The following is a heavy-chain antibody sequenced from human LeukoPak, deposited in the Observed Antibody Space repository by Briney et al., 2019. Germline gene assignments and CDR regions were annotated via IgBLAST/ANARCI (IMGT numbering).Heavy chain of an antibody. D-gene: IGHD3-10*01. CDR2: IYSSGST. V-gene: IGHV4-61*02. Sequence: SQTLSLTCTVSGDSISSGDYYWSWIRQPAGKGLEWIGLIYSSGSTNYNPSLKSRVTMSVDTSNNQFSMKLSSVTAADTAVYYCAREVYYGSGVNFDYWGQGTLVTVSS. CDR1: GDSISSGDYY. CDR3: AREVYYGSGVNFDY. J-gene: IGHJ4*02.